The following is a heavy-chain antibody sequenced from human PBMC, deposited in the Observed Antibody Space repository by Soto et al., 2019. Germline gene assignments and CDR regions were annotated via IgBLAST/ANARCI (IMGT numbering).Heavy chain of an antibody. Sequence: TSETLSLTCAVYGGSFSGYYWSWIRQPPGKGLEWIGEINHSGSTNYNPSLKSRVTISVDTSKNQFSLKLSSVTAADTAVYYCARVRRGKHYDILTGYFDYWGQGTLVT. CDR2: INHSGST. J-gene: IGHJ4*02. D-gene: IGHD3-9*01. V-gene: IGHV4-34*01. CDR1: GGSFSGYY. CDR3: ARVRRGKHYDILTGYFDY.